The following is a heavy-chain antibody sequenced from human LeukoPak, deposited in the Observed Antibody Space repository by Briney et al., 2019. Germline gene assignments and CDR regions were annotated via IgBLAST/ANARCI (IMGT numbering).Heavy chain of an antibody. J-gene: IGHJ4*02. CDR3: ARSMRGASDY. CDR2: TYYRSKRYN. V-gene: IGHV6-1*01. Sequence: SQTLSLTRAVSGDSLSTNTVAWNWIRQSPWRGLEWLGRTYYRSKRYNEYAPSVKSRISINPDTSKNQVSLQLNSVTPEDTAVYYCARSMRGASDYWGQGTLVTVSS. D-gene: IGHD4/OR15-4a*01. CDR1: GDSLSTNTVA.